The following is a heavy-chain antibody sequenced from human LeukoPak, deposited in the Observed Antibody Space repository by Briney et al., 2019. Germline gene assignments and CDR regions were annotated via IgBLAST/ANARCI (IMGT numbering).Heavy chain of an antibody. V-gene: IGHV3-7*01. Sequence: PGGSLRLSCAASGFTLSSYWMSWVRHAPGKGLEWVANIKQDGSEKYYVDSVKGRFTISRDNAKNSLYLQMNSLRAEDTAVYYCARDRYCSSTSCYGADYYYYMDVWGKGTTVTVSS. CDR1: GFTLSSYW. D-gene: IGHD2-2*01. CDR3: ARDRYCSSTSCYGADYYYYMDV. J-gene: IGHJ6*03. CDR2: IKQDGSEK.